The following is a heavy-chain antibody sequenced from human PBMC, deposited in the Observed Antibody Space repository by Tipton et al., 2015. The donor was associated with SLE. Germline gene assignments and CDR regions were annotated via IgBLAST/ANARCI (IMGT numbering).Heavy chain of an antibody. J-gene: IGHJ4*02. CDR2: IKEDGSEK. V-gene: IGHV3-7*03. D-gene: IGHD6-19*01. CDR1: GFSFSSYW. CDR3: AKAGIAVAGVHYFDY. Sequence: GSLRLSCAASGFSFSSYWMSWVRQAPGKGLEWVANIKEDGSEKYYVDSVKGRFTISRDNSKNTLYLQMNSLRAEDTAVYYCAKAGIAVAGVHYFDYWGQGTLVTVSS.